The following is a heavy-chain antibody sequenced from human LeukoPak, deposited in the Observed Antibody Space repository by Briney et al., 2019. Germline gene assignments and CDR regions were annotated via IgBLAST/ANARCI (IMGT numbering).Heavy chain of an antibody. CDR1: GGSLSSYY. V-gene: IGHV4-4*07. CDR3: ARDRGSYGLDY. CDR2: IYTSGST. Sequence: SETLSLTSTVSGGSLSSYYWSWIRQPAGKGLEWIGRIYTSGSTNYNPSLKSRVTMLVDTSKNQFSLKLSSVTAADTAVYYCARDRGSYGLDYWGQGTLVTVSS. D-gene: IGHD1-26*01. J-gene: IGHJ4*02.